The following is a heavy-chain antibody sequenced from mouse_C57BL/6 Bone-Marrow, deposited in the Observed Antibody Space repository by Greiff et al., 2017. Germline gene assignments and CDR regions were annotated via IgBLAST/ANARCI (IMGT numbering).Heavy chain of an antibody. CDR3: ARGADLIDY. Sequence: QVQLQQSGAELARPGASVKLSCTASGYTFTSYGLSWVKQRTGQGLEWIGEIYPRSGNTYYTEKFKGKATLTADNSSSTAYLELRSLTSEDSAVYFCARGADLIDYWGQGTTLTVSS. J-gene: IGHJ2*01. CDR1: GYTFTSYG. V-gene: IGHV1-81*01. CDR2: IYPRSGNT.